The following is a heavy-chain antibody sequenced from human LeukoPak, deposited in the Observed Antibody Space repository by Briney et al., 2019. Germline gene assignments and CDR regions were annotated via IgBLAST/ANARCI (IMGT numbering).Heavy chain of an antibody. J-gene: IGHJ4*02. CDR1: GFTFDDYA. V-gene: IGHV3-9*01. D-gene: IGHD3-3*01. CDR2: ISWNSGSI. Sequence: GGSLRLSCAASGFTFDDYAMHWVRQAPGKGLEWVSGISWNSGSIGYADSVKGRFTISRDNAKNSLYLQMNSLKTEDTAVYYCTRERGSITIFGVVIIEGFDYWGQGTLVTVSS. CDR3: TRERGSITIFGVVIIEGFDY.